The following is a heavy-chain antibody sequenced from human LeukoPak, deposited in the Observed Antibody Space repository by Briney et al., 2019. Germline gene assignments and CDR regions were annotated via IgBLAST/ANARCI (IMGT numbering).Heavy chain of an antibody. CDR1: GGSISSGGYY. J-gene: IGHJ3*02. CDR2: IYYSGST. D-gene: IGHD3-22*01. V-gene: IGHV4-31*03. CDR3: ARDRYYYDSSREGAFDI. Sequence: PSETLSLTCTVSGGSISSGGYYWSWIRQHPGKGLEWIGYIYYSGSTYYNPYLKSRVTISVDTSKNQFSLKLSSVTAADTAVYYCARDRYYYDSSREGAFDIWGQGTMVTVSS.